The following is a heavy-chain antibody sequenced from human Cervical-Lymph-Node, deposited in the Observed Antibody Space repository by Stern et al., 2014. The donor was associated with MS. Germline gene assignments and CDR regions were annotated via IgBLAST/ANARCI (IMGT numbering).Heavy chain of an antibody. CDR2: ISRGGSSI. D-gene: IGHD7-27*01. CDR1: GFNFSTYT. Sequence: EVQLVQSGGGLVKPGESLRLPCEASGFNFSTYTMNWVRQAPGKGLEWVSTISRGGSSIYYAESLKGRFTISRDNTKNSLYLHMKSLRPEDTAVYYCARDDWGINDFGMDAWGQGTTVTVSS. J-gene: IGHJ6*02. CDR3: ARDDWGINDFGMDA. V-gene: IGHV3-21*01.